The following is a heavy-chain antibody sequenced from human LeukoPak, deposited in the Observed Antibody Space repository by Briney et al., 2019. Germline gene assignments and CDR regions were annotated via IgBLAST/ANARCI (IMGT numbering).Heavy chain of an antibody. V-gene: IGHV4-34*01. CDR3: ARDPNDYQLYFDY. CDR1: GGSFSDYY. J-gene: IGHJ4*02. Sequence: SETLSLTCAVYGGSFSDYYWSWIRQSPGKGLEWIGEVNHSGSTNYNPSLKSRVTISVDTSKNQFSLKLSSVTAADTAVYYCARDPNDYQLYFDYWGQGTLVTVSS. CDR2: VNHSGST. D-gene: IGHD5-12*01.